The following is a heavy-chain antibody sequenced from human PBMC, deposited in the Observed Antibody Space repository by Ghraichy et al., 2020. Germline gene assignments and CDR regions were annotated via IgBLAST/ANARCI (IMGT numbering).Heavy chain of an antibody. CDR2: ISSSGSTI. Sequence: GGSLRLSCAASGFTFSSYEMNWVRQAPGKGLEWVSYISSSGSTIYYADSVKGRFTISRDNAKNSLYLQMNSLRAEDTAVYYCAITGSKADYWGQGTLVTVSS. CDR3: AITGSKADY. J-gene: IGHJ4*02. CDR1: GFTFSSYE. D-gene: IGHD1-14*01. V-gene: IGHV3-48*03.